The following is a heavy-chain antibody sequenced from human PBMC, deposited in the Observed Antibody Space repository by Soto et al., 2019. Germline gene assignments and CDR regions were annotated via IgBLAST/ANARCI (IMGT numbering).Heavy chain of an antibody. CDR1: GGSISSISYY. CDR3: ARHHLGWELLSGAFDI. Sequence: QLQLQESGPGLVKPSETLSLTCTVSGGSISSISYYWGWIRQPPGKGLEWIGNIYYSGSTYYNPSLKSRVTISVDTSKNQFSLKLSSVTAADTAVYYCARHHLGWELLSGAFDIWGQGTMVTVSS. J-gene: IGHJ3*02. CDR2: IYYSGST. D-gene: IGHD1-26*01. V-gene: IGHV4-39*01.